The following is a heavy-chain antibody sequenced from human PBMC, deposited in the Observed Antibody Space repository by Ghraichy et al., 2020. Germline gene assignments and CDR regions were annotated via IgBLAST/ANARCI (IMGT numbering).Heavy chain of an antibody. J-gene: IGHJ3*02. CDR1: GDSVSSNTAA. Sequence: SQTLSLTCAISGDSVSSNTAAWNWIRQSPSRGLEWLGRTYYRSKWYFDYAVSVKSRITFKPDTSKNQVSLQLKSVTPEDTAVYFCARDEEVATTVHAFDIWGQGTILTVSS. V-gene: IGHV6-1*01. D-gene: IGHD5-24*01. CDR2: TYYRSKWYF. CDR3: ARDEEVATTVHAFDI.